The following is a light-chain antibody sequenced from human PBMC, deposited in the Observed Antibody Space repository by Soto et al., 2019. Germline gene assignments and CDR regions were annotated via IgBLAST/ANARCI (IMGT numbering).Light chain of an antibody. CDR1: QNIRTY. Sequence: EVVLTQSPATLSLSPGERATLSCRASQNIRTYLDWYQQKPGQAPRLLIYGASNRATGIPARFSGSGSGTDFPLTISSLESEDFAVYYCQQHSHWPPWTFGQGNRVDI. J-gene: IGKJ1*01. CDR2: GAS. V-gene: IGKV3-11*01. CDR3: QQHSHWPPWT.